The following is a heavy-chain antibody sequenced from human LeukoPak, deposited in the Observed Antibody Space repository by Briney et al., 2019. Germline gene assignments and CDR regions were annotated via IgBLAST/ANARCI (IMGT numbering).Heavy chain of an antibody. Sequence: GGSLRLSCAASGFTFSSYGMHWVRQAPGKGLEWVAVISYDGSNKYYADSVKGRFTISRDNSKNTLYLQMNSLRAEDTAVYYCAKNLIAARRPYYYYGMDVWGQGTTVTVSS. CDR1: GFTFSSYG. J-gene: IGHJ6*02. D-gene: IGHD6-6*01. V-gene: IGHV3-30*18. CDR3: AKNLIAARRPYYYYGMDV. CDR2: ISYDGSNK.